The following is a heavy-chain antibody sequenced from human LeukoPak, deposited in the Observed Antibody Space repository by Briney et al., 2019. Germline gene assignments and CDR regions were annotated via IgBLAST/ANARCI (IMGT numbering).Heavy chain of an antibody. V-gene: IGHV3-53*01. J-gene: IGHJ4*02. Sequence: GXXLRLSCAASGFTISSNYMSWVRQAPGKGLEWVSVIYSGGSTYYSDSVKGRFTISRDSSKNTLHLQMNSLRAEDTAVYYCARELNGYSSSWYDYWGQGTLVTVSS. D-gene: IGHD6-13*01. CDR3: ARELNGYSSSWYDY. CDR1: GFTISSNY. CDR2: IYSGGST.